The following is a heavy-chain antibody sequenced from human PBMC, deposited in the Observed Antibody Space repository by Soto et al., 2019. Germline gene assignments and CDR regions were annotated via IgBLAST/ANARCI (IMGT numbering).Heavy chain of an antibody. CDR3: AKGRHDSSDYYSAFDY. CDR2: ISFDGSKK. J-gene: IGHJ4*02. CDR1: GFTFSRYG. Sequence: QVQLVESGGGVVQPGRSLRLSCVASGFTFSRYGMHWVRQAPGKGLEWVVFISFDGSKKYYIDSVKGRFTISRDNSKNTLYLQINTLRVEDTAVYYCAKGRHDSSDYYSAFDYWGQGNLVTVSS. D-gene: IGHD3-22*01. V-gene: IGHV3-30*18.